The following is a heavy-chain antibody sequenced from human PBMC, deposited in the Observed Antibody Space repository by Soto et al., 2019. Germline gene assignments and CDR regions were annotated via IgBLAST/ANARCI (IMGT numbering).Heavy chain of an antibody. Sequence: ASVKVSCKASGYTFTTYGLSWVRQAPGQGLEWMGWISTYNGNTNYAQKLQVRVTMTTDTSATTAYMELRSLRSDDTAMYYCARTRDGAWYDYWSEGTLVTDSS. CDR2: ISTYNGNT. D-gene: IGHD6-13*01. CDR1: GYTFTTYG. J-gene: IGHJ4*02. CDR3: ARTRDGAWYDY. V-gene: IGHV1-18*01.